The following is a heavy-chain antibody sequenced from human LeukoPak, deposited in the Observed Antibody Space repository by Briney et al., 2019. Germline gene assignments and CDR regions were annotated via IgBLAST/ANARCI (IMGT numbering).Heavy chain of an antibody. J-gene: IGHJ4*02. CDR3: ARDSGGSTLYNFDY. CDR1: GYSFSNYW. CDR2: IYPGDSNT. V-gene: IGHV5-51*01. D-gene: IGHD2-15*01. Sequence: GASLKISCQASGYSFSNYWISWVRQMPGEGLEWMGIIYPGDSNTRYSPSFRGQVTISADKSISTAYLQWNSLKASDTAMYYCARDSGGSTLYNFDYWGQGTLVTVSS.